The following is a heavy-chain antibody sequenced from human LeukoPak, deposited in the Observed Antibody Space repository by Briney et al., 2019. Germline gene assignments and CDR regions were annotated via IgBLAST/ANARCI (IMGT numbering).Heavy chain of an antibody. CDR1: GFTFRSYL. V-gene: IGHV3-7*01. CDR2: INQDGSDK. Sequence: GSLRLSCAAPGFTFRSYLMSLVRQAPGKGLEWVANINQDGSDKYYVDSVKGRFTISRDNAKNSLYLQMNSLRVEDTAVYYCARDPGRTDHWGQGTLVTVSS. J-gene: IGHJ4*02. CDR3: ARDPGRTDH.